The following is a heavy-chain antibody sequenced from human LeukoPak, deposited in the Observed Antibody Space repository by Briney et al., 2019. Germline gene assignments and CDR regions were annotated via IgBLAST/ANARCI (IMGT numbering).Heavy chain of an antibody. D-gene: IGHD6-13*01. CDR1: GFTFSRNN. V-gene: IGHV3-48*04. Sequence: GGSLRLSCTASGFTFSRNNMNWVRQAPGQGLEWISYISFNSDMIYYADSVKGRFTISRDNDKNSLYLQMNSLRAEDTAVYYCARVPVASDGTCFDSWGQGSLVIVSS. CDR2: ISFNSDMI. CDR3: ARVPVASDGTCFDS. J-gene: IGHJ4*02.